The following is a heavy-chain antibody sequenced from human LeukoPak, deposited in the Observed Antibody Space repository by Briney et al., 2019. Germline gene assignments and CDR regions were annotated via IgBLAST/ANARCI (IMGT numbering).Heavy chain of an antibody. CDR3: ARRADIVVVPAAHRDYYYYYYMDV. V-gene: IGHV3-48*01. D-gene: IGHD2-2*01. CDR1: GFTFSSYS. J-gene: IGHJ6*03. CDR2: ISSSSSTI. Sequence: GGSLRLSCAASGFTFSSYSMNWFRQAPGKGLEWVSYISSSSSTIYYADSVKGRFTISRDNAKNSLYLQMNSLRAEDTAVYYCARRADIVVVPAAHRDYYYYYYMDVWGKGTTVTVSS.